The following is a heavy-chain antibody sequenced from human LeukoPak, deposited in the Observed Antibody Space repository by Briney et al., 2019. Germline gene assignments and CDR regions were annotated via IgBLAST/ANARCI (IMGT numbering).Heavy chain of an antibody. Sequence: PGGSLRLSCAASGFTFSSYEMNWVRQAPGKGLEWVSYISSSGSTIYYADSVKGRFTISRDNAKNSLYLQMNSLRAEDTAVYYCARDRGSGWSPDYWGQGTLVTVSS. CDR3: ARDRGSGWSPDY. J-gene: IGHJ4*02. CDR1: GFTFSSYE. CDR2: ISSSGSTI. D-gene: IGHD6-19*01. V-gene: IGHV3-48*03.